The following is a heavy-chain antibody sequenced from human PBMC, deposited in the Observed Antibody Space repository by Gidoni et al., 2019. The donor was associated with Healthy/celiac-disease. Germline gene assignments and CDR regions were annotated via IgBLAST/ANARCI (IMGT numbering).Heavy chain of an antibody. CDR3: AKRGNDYGDYDLAY. V-gene: IGHV3-30*02. CDR2: IRYDGSNK. CDR1: GFAFSSYG. Sequence: QVQLVESGGGVVQPGGSLRLSCAASGFAFSSYGMHWVRQAPGKGLGWVAFIRYDGSNKYYADSVKGRFTISRDNSKNTLYLQMNSLRAEDTAVYYCAKRGNDYGDYDLAYWGQGTMVTVSS. D-gene: IGHD4-17*01. J-gene: IGHJ3*01.